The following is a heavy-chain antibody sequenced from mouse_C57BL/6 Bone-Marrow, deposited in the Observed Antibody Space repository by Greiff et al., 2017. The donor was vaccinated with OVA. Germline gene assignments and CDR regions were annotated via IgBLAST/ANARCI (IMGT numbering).Heavy chain of an antibody. CDR1: GFSLTSYA. CDR3: ARNHPFSFITTVVRYAMDY. J-gene: IGHJ4*01. V-gene: IGHV2-9-1*01. CDR2: IWTGGGT. Sequence: QVQLKESGPGLVAPSQSLSITCTVSGFSLTSYAISWVRQPPGKGLEWLGVIWTGGGTNYNSALKSRLSISKDNSKSQVFLKMNSLQTDDTARYYCARNHPFSFITTVVRYAMDYWGQGTSVTVSS. D-gene: IGHD1-1*01.